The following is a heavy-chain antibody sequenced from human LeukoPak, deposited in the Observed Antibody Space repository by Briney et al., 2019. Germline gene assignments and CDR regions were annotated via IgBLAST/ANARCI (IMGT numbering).Heavy chain of an antibody. Sequence: GGSLRLSCAASGFSFSSYEMNWVRQAPGKGLEWVSYISSSGTTIYYADSVKGRFTISRDNAKNSLYLQTNSLRVEDTAVYYCAGAGKDTSGYYDYWGQGTLVTVSS. CDR1: GFSFSSYE. V-gene: IGHV3-48*03. J-gene: IGHJ4*02. D-gene: IGHD3-22*01. CDR3: AGAGKDTSGYYDY. CDR2: ISSSGTTI.